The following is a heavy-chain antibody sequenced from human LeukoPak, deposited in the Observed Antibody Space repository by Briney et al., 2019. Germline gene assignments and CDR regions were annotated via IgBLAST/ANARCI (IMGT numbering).Heavy chain of an antibody. D-gene: IGHD3-10*01. J-gene: IGHJ5*02. Sequence: PGGSLRLSCAASGFTFSSYAMSWVRQAPGKGLEWVSAIGTAGDAYYPGSVKGRFTISRENAKNSLYLQMNSLRAGDTAVYYCAREVRAMVRGVMENWFDPWGQGTLVTVSS. CDR3: AREVRAMVRGVMENWFDP. CDR2: IGTAGDA. CDR1: GFTFSSYA. V-gene: IGHV3-13*01.